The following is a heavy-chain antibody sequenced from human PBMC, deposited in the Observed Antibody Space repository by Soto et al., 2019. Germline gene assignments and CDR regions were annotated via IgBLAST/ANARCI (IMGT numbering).Heavy chain of an antibody. D-gene: IGHD5-12*01. CDR3: ARGQEGVVATH. CDR2: VKDGGHT. J-gene: IGHJ4*01. Sequence: QVQLQQWGAGLLKPSETLSLKCAVTGGSLSGYYWSWIRQPPGKGLEWIGEVKDGGHTNYSPSLRCRVTISSDTSNNQFSLRLNSVTAADTGVYYCARGQEGVVATHWDHGSLVTVSS. V-gene: IGHV4-34*01. CDR1: GGSLSGYY.